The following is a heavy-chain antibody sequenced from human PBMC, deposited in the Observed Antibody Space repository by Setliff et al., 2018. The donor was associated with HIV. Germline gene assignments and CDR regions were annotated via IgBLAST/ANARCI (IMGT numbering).Heavy chain of an antibody. CDR2: INTNTGNP. D-gene: IGHD1-26*01. Sequence: GASVKVSCKASGYTFTSYAMNWVRQAPGQGLEWMGWINTNTGNPTYAQGFTGRFALSLDTSVSTAYLQISSLKAEDTAVYYCARDKVGAMADFDYWGQGTLVTVSS. V-gene: IGHV7-4-1*02. CDR1: GYTFTSYA. CDR3: ARDKVGAMADFDY. J-gene: IGHJ4*02.